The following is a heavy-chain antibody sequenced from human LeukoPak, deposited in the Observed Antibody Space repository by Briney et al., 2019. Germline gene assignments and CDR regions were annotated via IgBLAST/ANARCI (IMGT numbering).Heavy chain of an antibody. CDR2: ISGSGGST. Sequence: GGSLRLSCTVSGFTVSSNSMSWVRQAPGKGLEWVSVISGSGGSTYYADSVKGRFTISRDNSKNTVYLQMNSLRAEDTAVYYCAKDKGQRDNWGQGTLVTVSS. D-gene: IGHD6-25*01. CDR1: GFTVSSNS. V-gene: IGHV3-23*01. CDR3: AKDKGQRDN. J-gene: IGHJ4*02.